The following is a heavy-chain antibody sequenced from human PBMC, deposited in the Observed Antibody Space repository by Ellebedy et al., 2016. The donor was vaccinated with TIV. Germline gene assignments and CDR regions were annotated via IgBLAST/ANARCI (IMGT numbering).Heavy chain of an antibody. D-gene: IGHD3-3*01. CDR3: AKEFFGDP. Sequence: GESLKISCAASGFTFNKCGMNWVRQAPGKGLEWISYISGSGGRTYSADSVKGRFSISRDNSKNTLYLQMHGLRVEDTAIYYCAKEFFGDPWGQGTLVIVSS. V-gene: IGHV3-23*01. CDR2: ISGSGGRT. J-gene: IGHJ5*02. CDR1: GFTFNKCG.